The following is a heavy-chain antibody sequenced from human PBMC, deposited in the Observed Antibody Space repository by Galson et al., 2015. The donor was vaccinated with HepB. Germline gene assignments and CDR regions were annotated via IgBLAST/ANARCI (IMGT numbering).Heavy chain of an antibody. D-gene: IGHD5-18*01. V-gene: IGHV3-15*07. CDR2: IKSKTDGGTT. J-gene: IGHJ4*02. CDR3: AKDRVGTAMVDY. Sequence: SLRLSCAASGFTFSNAWMNWVRQAPGKGLEWVGRIKSKTDGGTTDYAAPVKGRFTISRDDSKNTLYLQMNSLKTEDTAVYYCAKDRVGTAMVDYWGQGTLVTVSS. CDR1: GFTFSNAW.